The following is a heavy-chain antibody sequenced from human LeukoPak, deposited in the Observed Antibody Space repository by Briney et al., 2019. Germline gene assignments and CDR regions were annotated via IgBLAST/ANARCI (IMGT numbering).Heavy chain of an antibody. J-gene: IGHJ6*02. Sequence: ETLSLTCAVYGGSFSGYYWTWVRQAPGKGLEWVAHINPDGSEEYYVDSVKGRFAIPRDSAKNSLYLQMNSLRAEDTAVYYCARGHYGMDVWGQGTSVTVSS. CDR3: ARGHYGMDV. CDR2: INPDGSEE. V-gene: IGHV3-7*01. CDR1: GGSFSGYY.